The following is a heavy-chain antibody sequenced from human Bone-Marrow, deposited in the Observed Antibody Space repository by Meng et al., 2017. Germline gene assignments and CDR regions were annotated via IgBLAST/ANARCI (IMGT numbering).Heavy chain of an antibody. V-gene: IGHV4-39*01. CDR1: GGSISTSGYY. J-gene: IGHJ5*02. CDR2: IGHSGFT. D-gene: IGHD6-19*01. Sequence: QPQLQEAGPGLGRRSEGLSLTGSVSGGSISTSGYYWGWIRQPPGKGLEWIGSIGHSGFTYYTPSLKSRVTVSIDTSRNQFSLWLTSVTAADTAVYYCVRSSAWVRTGFDPWGQGTLVTVSS. CDR3: VRSSAWVRTGFDP.